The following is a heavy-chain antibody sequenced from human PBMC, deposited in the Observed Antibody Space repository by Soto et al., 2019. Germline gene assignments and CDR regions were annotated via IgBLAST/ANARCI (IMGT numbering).Heavy chain of an antibody. CDR1: GYSISSGHS. J-gene: IGHJ6*02. CDR3: ATLPRLDGMDV. V-gene: IGHV4-38-2*01. D-gene: IGHD6-25*01. Sequence: SETLSLTCAVSGYSISSGHSLGWIRQPPGKGLEWIGSIFHTGSTYYNPSLKSRVTLSVDTSKNQFSLKLSSVTAADTAVYFCATLPRLDGMDVWGQGTTVTVSS. CDR2: IFHTGST.